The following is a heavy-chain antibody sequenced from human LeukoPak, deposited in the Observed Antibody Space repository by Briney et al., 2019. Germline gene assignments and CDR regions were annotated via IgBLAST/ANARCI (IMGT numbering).Heavy chain of an antibody. J-gene: IGHJ4*02. Sequence: RGSLRLSCAASGFTFSSYAMSWVRQAPGRGLEWVSAISGSGGSTYYADSVKGRFTISRDNSKNTLYLQMNSLRAEDTAVYYCAKEGGKSIAAAVHWGQGTLVTVPS. D-gene: IGHD6-13*01. V-gene: IGHV3-23*01. CDR3: AKEGGKSIAAAVH. CDR2: ISGSGGST. CDR1: GFTFSSYA.